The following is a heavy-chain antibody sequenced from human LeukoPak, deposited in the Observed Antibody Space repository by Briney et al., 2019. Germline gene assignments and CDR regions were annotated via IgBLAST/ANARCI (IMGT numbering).Heavy chain of an antibody. V-gene: IGHV3-23*01. CDR1: GFTFSSYA. Sequence: GGSLRLSCAASGFTFSSYAMNWVRQAPGKGLEWVSAIIGSGGSTYYADSVKGRFTISRDNSKNTLYLEMNSLRAEDTAVYYCAKDYSSGWYGSSSYYFDYWGQGTLVTVSS. D-gene: IGHD6-19*01. CDR2: IIGSGGST. CDR3: AKDYSSGWYGSSSYYFDY. J-gene: IGHJ4*02.